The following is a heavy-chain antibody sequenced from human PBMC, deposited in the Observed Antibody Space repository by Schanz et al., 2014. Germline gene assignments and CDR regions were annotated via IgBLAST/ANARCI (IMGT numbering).Heavy chain of an antibody. CDR3: ARGYGDSPTDF. CDR2: IIPILGIA. V-gene: IGHV1-69*02. CDR1: GGTFNSYT. Sequence: QVQLVQSGAEGKKPGSSMKVSCKASGGTFNSYTINWVRQAPGQGLEWMGRIIPILGIANYAQKFQGRVTTTADRSTSTAYMELSSLRSEDTAVYYCARGYGDSPTDFWGQGTLVTVSS. J-gene: IGHJ4*02. D-gene: IGHD4-17*01.